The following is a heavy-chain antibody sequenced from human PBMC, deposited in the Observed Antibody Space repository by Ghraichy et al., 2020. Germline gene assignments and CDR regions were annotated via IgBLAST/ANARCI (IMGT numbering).Heavy chain of an antibody. D-gene: IGHD1-1*01. J-gene: IGHJ4*02. CDR2: ISSSSSTI. Sequence: GGSLRLSCAASGFTFSSYSMNWVRQAPGKGLEWVSYISSSSSTIYYADSVKGRFTISRDNAKNSLYLQMNSLRAEDTALYYCARSTGTRPNYFDYWGQGTLVTVSS. CDR1: GFTFSSYS. V-gene: IGHV3-48*04. CDR3: ARSTGTRPNYFDY.